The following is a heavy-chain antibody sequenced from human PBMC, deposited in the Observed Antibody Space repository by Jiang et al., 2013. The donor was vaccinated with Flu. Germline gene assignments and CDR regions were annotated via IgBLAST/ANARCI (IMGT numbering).Heavy chain of an antibody. J-gene: IGHJ4*02. CDR2: INLRGGGT. Sequence: GAEVKKPGASVRVSCKASGYTFTDYYMHWVRQAPGQGLEWMGIINLRGGGTSYAQRFQGRVTMTRDTSTSTVYMDLTSLGSEDTAVYYCARDMEDGKSGCDYWGQGTLVTVSS. CDR3: ARDMEDGKSGCDY. CDR1: GYTFTDYY. D-gene: IGHD1-26*01. V-gene: IGHV1-46*01.